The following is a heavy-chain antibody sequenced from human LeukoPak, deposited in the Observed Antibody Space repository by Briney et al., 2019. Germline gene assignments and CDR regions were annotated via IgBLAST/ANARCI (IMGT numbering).Heavy chain of an antibody. CDR3: ARGNSRIVGAAFDY. CDR1: GGSISSYY. J-gene: IGHJ4*02. Sequence: SETLSLTCTVSGGSISSYYWSWIRQPAGEGLEWIGCIYTSGSTNYNPSLKSRVTMSVDTSKNQFSLKLSSVTAADTAVYYCARGNSRIVGAAFDYWGQGTLVTVSS. V-gene: IGHV4-4*07. CDR2: IYTSGST. D-gene: IGHD1-26*01.